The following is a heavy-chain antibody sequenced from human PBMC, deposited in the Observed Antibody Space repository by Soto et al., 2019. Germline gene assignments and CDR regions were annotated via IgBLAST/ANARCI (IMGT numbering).Heavy chain of an antibody. CDR1: GGSISNGGYH. D-gene: IGHD3-10*01. J-gene: IGHJ5*02. Sequence: QVQLQESGPGLVKPSETLTLTCTVSGGSISNGGYHWTWIRLSPGKGLEWIGYVYHTGHADYNPALKGRMSISVDTSKNQFSQNLNSLTAADTALYYCTRERGLGASIVRGARWFDHWSQGIMVTVSS. CDR2: VYHTGHA. V-gene: IGHV4-31*03. CDR3: TRERGLGASIVRGARWFDH.